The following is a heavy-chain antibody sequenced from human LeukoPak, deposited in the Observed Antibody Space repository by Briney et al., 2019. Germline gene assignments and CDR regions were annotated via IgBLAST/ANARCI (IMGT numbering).Heavy chain of an antibody. CDR1: GSSIRSDYY. D-gene: IGHD4-17*01. CDR2: IYHSGST. V-gene: IGHV4-38-2*01. J-gene: IGHJ4*02. Sequence: SETLSLTCAVSGSSIRSDYYWGWLRQPPGKGLEWIGSIYHSGSTSYNPSLKSRVTISVDTSQNQFSLNLNSVTAADTAVYYCARNTTDRFFDYWGQGTLVTVSS. CDR3: ARNTTDRFFDY.